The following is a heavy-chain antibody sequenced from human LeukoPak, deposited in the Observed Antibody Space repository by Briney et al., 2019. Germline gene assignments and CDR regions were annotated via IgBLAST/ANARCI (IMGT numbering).Heavy chain of an antibody. J-gene: IGHJ4*02. Sequence: SVKVSCKASGGTFSTFGISWVRQAPGHGLEWMGGIIPMSGTVNNAQKFQGRVTITADKSTGTAYMELSSLRSDDTAVYYCARETGYAYGRAPLDYWGQGTLVTVSS. CDR1: GGTFSTFG. D-gene: IGHD5-18*01. CDR3: ARETGYAYGRAPLDY. CDR2: IIPMSGTV. V-gene: IGHV1-69*06.